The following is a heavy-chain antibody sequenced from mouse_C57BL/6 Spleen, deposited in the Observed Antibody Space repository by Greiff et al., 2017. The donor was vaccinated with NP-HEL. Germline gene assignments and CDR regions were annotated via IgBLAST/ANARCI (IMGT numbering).Heavy chain of an antibody. V-gene: IGHV1-80*01. J-gene: IGHJ2*01. D-gene: IGHD2-4*01. Sequence: QVQLQQSGAELVKPGASVKISCKASGYAFSSYWLNWVKQRPGKGLEWIGQIYPGDGDTNYNGKFKGKATLTVDKSSSTAYMQLSSLTSEDSAVYFCARSGIYYDFDYWGQGTTLTVSS. CDR3: ARSGIYYDFDY. CDR2: IYPGDGDT. CDR1: GYAFSSYW.